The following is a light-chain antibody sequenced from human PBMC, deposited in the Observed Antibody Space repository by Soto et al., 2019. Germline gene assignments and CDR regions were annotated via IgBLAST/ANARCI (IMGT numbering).Light chain of an antibody. Sequence: EIVLTQSPGTLSLSPGGRATLSCRASQSVSSSYLAWYQQKPGQAPRLLIYGASSRATGIPDRFSGSGSGTDFTLTINRLEPEDFAVYYCQQYGSSLSLTFGRGTKVEIK. CDR1: QSVSSSY. CDR3: QQYGSSLSLT. CDR2: GAS. V-gene: IGKV3-20*01. J-gene: IGKJ4*01.